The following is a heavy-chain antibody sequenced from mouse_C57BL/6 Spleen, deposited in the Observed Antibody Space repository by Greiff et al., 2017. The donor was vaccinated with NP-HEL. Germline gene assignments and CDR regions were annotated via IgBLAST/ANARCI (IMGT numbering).Heavy chain of an antibody. V-gene: IGHV1-7*01. D-gene: IGHD2-10*02. CDR3: ARSYEYDWYFDV. J-gene: IGHJ1*03. Sequence: VQRVESGAELAKPGATVKLSCKASGYTFTSYWMHWVKQRPGQGLEWIGYINPSSGYTKYNQKFKDKATLTADKSSSTAYMQLSSLTYEDSAVYYCARSYEYDWYFDVWGTGTTVTVSS. CDR2: INPSSGYT. CDR1: GYTFTSYW.